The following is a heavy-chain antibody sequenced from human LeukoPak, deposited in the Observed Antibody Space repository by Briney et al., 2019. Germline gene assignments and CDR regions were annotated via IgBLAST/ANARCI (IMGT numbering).Heavy chain of an antibody. Sequence: VASVKVSCKASGYTFTGYYMHWVRQAPGQGLEWMGWINPNSGGTNYAQKFQGRVTMTRDTSISTAYMELSRLRSDDTAVYYCARGPYDSSAVGDYWGQGTLVTVSS. V-gene: IGHV1-2*02. J-gene: IGHJ4*02. D-gene: IGHD3-22*01. CDR1: GYTFTGYY. CDR3: ARGPYDSSAVGDY. CDR2: INPNSGGT.